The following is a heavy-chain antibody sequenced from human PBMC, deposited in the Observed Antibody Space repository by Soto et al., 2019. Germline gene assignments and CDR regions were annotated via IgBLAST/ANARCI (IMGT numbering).Heavy chain of an antibody. J-gene: IGHJ5*02. D-gene: IGHD3-10*01. CDR2: IHYRGST. CDR1: DDSISNNDYY. CDR3: ARSRPYDGWWTSVKENCFDP. V-gene: IGHV4-39*01. Sequence: SETLSLTCTVSDDSISNNDYYWAWIRQPPGKGLEWIGTIHYRGSTYYNPSLKSRVTVSVDTSKNQFSLKLSSVTAADTAVYYCARSRPYDGWWTSVKENCFDPWGQGALVTVSS.